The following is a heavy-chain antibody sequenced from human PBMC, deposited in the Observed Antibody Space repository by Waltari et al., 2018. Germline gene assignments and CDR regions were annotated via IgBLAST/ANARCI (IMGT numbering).Heavy chain of an antibody. CDR1: GFTFSSYA. D-gene: IGHD1-26*01. V-gene: IGHV3-30-3*01. CDR3: ARDRSWELGENAFDI. Sequence: QVQLVESGGGVVQPGRSLRLSCAASGFTFSSYAMHWVRPAPGKGLEWVAVISYDGSNKYYADSVKGRFTISRDNSKNTLYLQMNSLRAEDTAVYYCARDRSWELGENAFDIWGQGTMVTVSS. J-gene: IGHJ3*02. CDR2: ISYDGSNK.